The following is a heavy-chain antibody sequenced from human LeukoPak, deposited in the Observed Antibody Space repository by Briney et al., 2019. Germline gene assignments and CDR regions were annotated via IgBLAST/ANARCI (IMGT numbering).Heavy chain of an antibody. V-gene: IGHV3-23*01. J-gene: IGHJ4*02. CDR1: GFTFSSYA. CDR3: AKNAGLCLGEKKNN. D-gene: IGHD3-10*02. CDR2: ISGSGGST. Sequence: GGSLRLSCAASGFTFSSYAVSWVRQAPGKGLEWVSAISGSGGSTYYADSVKGRFTISRDNSKNTLYLQMNSLRAEDTAVYYCAKNAGLCLGEKKNNWGQGTLCTASP.